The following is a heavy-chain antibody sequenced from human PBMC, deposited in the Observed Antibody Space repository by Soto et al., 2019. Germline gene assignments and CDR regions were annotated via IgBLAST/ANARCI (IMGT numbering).Heavy chain of an antibody. CDR3: AREWGSYRPPDY. Sequence: EVQLVESGGGLVQPGGSLRLSCAASGFTVSSNYMSWVRQAPGKGLEWVSVIYSGGSTYYADSVKGRFTISRDNSKNTLYLHMNSLRAEDTAVYYCAREWGSYRPPDYWGQGTLVTVSS. CDR1: GFTVSSNY. CDR2: IYSGGST. D-gene: IGHD3-16*02. J-gene: IGHJ4*02. V-gene: IGHV3-66*01.